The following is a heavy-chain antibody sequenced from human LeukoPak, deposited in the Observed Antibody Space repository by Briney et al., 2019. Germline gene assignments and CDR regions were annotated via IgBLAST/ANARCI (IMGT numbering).Heavy chain of an antibody. CDR2: INPNSGGT. D-gene: IGHD6-13*01. CDR1: GYTFTGYY. CDR3: AREGSSSWYSYYIDY. Sequence: GASVTVSYKASGYTFTGYYMHWVRQAPGQGLEWMGWINPNSGGTNYAQKFQGRVTMTRDTSISTAYMELSRLRSDDTAVYYCAREGSSSWYSYYIDYWGQGTLVTVSS. V-gene: IGHV1-2*02. J-gene: IGHJ4*02.